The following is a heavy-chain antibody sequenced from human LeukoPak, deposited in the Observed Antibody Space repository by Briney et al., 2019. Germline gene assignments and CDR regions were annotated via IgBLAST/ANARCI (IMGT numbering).Heavy chain of an antibody. V-gene: IGHV3-23*01. Sequence: GGSLRLSCAASGFTFSSYAMSWVRQASGKGLEWVSAISGSGGSTYYADSVKGRFTISRDNSKNTLYLQMNSLRAEDTAVYYCTTDISSSSWSVDYWGQGTLVTVSS. CDR2: ISGSGGST. CDR1: GFTFSSYA. J-gene: IGHJ4*02. CDR3: TTDISSSSWSVDY. D-gene: IGHD6-13*01.